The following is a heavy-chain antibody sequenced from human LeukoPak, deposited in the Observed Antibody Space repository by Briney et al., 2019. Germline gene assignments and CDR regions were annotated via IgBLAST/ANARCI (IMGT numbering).Heavy chain of an antibody. D-gene: IGHD2-2*01. Sequence: ASVKVSCKASGGTFSSYAISWVRQAPGQGLEWMGGIIPIFGTANYAQKFQGRVTITTDESTSTAYMELSSLGSEDTAVYYCARGWVSDIVVVPAADDAFEIWGQGTMLTVSS. J-gene: IGHJ3*02. CDR2: IIPIFGTA. CDR3: ARGWVSDIVVVPAADDAFEI. V-gene: IGHV1-69*05. CDR1: GGTFSSYA.